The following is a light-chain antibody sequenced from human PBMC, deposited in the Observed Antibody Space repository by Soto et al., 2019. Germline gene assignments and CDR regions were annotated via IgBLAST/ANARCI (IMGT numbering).Light chain of an antibody. Sequence: QSALTQPRSVSGSPGQSVTISCTGTSSDVGGYDYVSWYQHLPGKAPKLMIYDVSKRPSWVPDRFSGSKSGNTASLTISGLQAEDEAEYYCDSYTTSNTRVFGTGTKLTVL. V-gene: IGLV2-11*01. CDR1: SSDVGGYDY. CDR2: DVS. J-gene: IGLJ1*01. CDR3: DSYTTSNTRV.